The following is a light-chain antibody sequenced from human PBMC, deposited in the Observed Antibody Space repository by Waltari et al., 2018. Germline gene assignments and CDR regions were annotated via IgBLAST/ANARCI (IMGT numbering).Light chain of an antibody. Sequence: YVLTQPPPVSVAPGQTATLTCGGANIEATSVHWYKQRPGQAPVLVVYDDSDRPSGIPERFSGSNSGKATLTISRVEAGDEADYYCQVWDSTSDHVVFGGGTKLTVL. CDR2: DDS. CDR3: QVWDSTSDHVV. V-gene: IGLV3-21*02. CDR1: NIEATS. J-gene: IGLJ2*01.